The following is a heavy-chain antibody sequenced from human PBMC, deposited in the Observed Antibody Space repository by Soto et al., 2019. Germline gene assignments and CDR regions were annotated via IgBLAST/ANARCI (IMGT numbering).Heavy chain of an antibody. CDR1: GGTFSSYT. CDR3: ARDFGYYDSSGSHAFDI. Sequence: QVQLVQSGAEVKKPGSSVKVSCKASGGTFSSYTISWVRQAPGQGLEWMGRIIPILGIANYAQKFQGRVTITADKSXSXXYMELSSLRSEDTAVYYCARDFGYYDSSGSHAFDIWGQGTMVTVSS. D-gene: IGHD3-22*01. J-gene: IGHJ3*02. V-gene: IGHV1-69*08. CDR2: IIPILGIA.